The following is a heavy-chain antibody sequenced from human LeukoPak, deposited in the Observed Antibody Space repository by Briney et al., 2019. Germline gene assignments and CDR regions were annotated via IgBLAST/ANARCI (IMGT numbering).Heavy chain of an antibody. J-gene: IGHJ4*02. D-gene: IGHD5-18*01. CDR1: GFTFSSYA. V-gene: IGHV3-23*01. Sequence: GGSLRLSCAASGFTFSSYAMSWVRQAPGKGLEWVSAISGSGGSTYSADSVKGRFTISRDNSKNTLYLQMNSLRAEDMALYYCAKDEDTAIGNWGQRTLVTVSS. CDR2: ISGSGGST. CDR3: AKDEDTAIGN.